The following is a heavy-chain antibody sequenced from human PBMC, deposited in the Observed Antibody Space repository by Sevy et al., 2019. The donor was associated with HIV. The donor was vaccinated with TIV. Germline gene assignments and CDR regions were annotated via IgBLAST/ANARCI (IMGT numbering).Heavy chain of an antibody. D-gene: IGHD3-22*01. CDR2: ISGSGGGT. Sequence: GGSLRLSFAASGFTFSSYAMSGVRQAPGKGLEWVSAISGSGGGTYYADSVKGRFTISRDNSKNTLYLQMNSLRAEDTAVYYCAKVLYDSSGYYYHDAFDIWGQGTMVTVSS. V-gene: IGHV3-23*01. J-gene: IGHJ3*02. CDR3: AKVLYDSSGYYYHDAFDI. CDR1: GFTFSSYA.